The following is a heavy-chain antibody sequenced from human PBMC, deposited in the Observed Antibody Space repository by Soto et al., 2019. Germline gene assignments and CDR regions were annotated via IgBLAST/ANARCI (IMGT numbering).Heavy chain of an antibody. CDR1: GGTFSSFT. Sequence: VASVKVSCKASGGTFSSFTISWVRQAPGQGLEWMGGIIPIYGTANYAQKFQDRVTIIADASTTTAYMELSSLRPEDTAIYYCAKDRRADWESYYYYAMDVWGQGTTVTVSS. D-gene: IGHD1-26*01. J-gene: IGHJ6*02. CDR3: AKDRRADWESYYYYAMDV. V-gene: IGHV1-69*13. CDR2: IIPIYGTA.